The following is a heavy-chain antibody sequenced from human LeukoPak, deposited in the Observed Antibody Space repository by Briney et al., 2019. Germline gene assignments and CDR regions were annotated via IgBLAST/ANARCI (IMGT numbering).Heavy chain of an antibody. Sequence: PSETLSLTCTVSGGSMSSYYWGWIRQPAGKGLEWIGRFITSGSTIYNPSLRGRVTMSVDTSKNQLSLKLTSVTAADTAVYYCARGQMGAVAGTRAFDIWGQGTMVTVSS. CDR2: FITSGST. V-gene: IGHV4-4*07. D-gene: IGHD6-19*01. CDR3: ARGQMGAVAGTRAFDI. J-gene: IGHJ3*02. CDR1: GGSMSSYY.